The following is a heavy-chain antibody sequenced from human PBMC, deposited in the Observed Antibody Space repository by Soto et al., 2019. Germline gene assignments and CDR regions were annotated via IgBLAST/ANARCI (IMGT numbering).Heavy chain of an antibody. CDR2: INPNPGSA. J-gene: IGHJ4*02. V-gene: IGHV1-2*04. CDR3: ARVLRPGLLEWTFDF. Sequence: QVQLVQSGAEVRKPGASVKVSCQAFGYTFTAYYMHWVRQAPGQGIEWMGWINPNPGSANYAQKSQDWVPLTRDTSISTAYMEPSRPRSDDTAIYYSARVLRPGLLEWTFDFWGQATRVSVSS. CDR1: GYTFTAYY. D-gene: IGHD3-3*01.